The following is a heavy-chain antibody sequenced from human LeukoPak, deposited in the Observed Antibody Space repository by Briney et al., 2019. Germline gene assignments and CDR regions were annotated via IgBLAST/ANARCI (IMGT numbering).Heavy chain of an antibody. CDR1: GFTFSSYA. CDR3: ARDQEVY. CDR2: ISYDGSNK. J-gene: IGHJ4*02. V-gene: IGHV3-30-3*01. Sequence: PGGSLRLSCAASGFTFSSYAMSWVRQAPGKGLEWVAVISYDGSNKYYADSVKGRFTISRDNSKNTLYLQMNSLRAEDTAVYYCARDQEVYWGQGTLVTVSS.